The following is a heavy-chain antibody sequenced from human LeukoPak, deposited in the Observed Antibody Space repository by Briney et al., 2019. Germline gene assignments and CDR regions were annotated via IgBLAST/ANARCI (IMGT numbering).Heavy chain of an antibody. CDR3: ARRRSIVVHSYYYYYMDV. J-gene: IGHJ6*03. CDR2: ISAYNGNT. CDR1: GYTFTSYG. V-gene: IGHV1-18*01. D-gene: IGHD1-26*01. Sequence: ASVKVSCKASGYTFTSYGIGWVRQAPGQGLEWMGWISAYNGNTNYAQKLQGRVTMTTDTSTSTAYMELRSLRSDDTAVYYCARRRSIVVHSYYYYYMDVWGKGTTVTISS.